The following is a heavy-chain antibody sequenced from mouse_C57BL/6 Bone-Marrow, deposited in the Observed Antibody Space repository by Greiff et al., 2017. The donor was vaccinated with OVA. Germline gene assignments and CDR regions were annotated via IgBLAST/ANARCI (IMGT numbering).Heavy chain of an antibody. Sequence: EVQLVESGPGLVKPSQSLSLTCSVTGYSITSGYYWNWIRQFPGNKLEWMGYISYDGSNNYNPSLKNRISITRDTSKNQFFLKLNSVTTEDTATYYCARGDYGRYFDYWGQGTTLTVSS. J-gene: IGHJ2*01. CDR1: GYSITSGYY. CDR2: ISYDGSN. D-gene: IGHD1-1*01. CDR3: ARGDYGRYFDY. V-gene: IGHV3-6*01.